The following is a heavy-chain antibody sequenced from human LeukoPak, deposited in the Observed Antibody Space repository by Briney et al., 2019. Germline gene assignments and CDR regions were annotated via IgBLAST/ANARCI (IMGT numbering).Heavy chain of an antibody. D-gene: IGHD6-19*01. CDR3: ARRYSSGWVFDS. Sequence: PSETLSLTCKVSGASISSYFWSWIRQPPGKGLEWIGCFSPGGSTKYNPSLRSRVTILEDTVKNQLSLKLTSVTPADTAVYFCARRYSSGWVFDSWGRGTLVTVSS. CDR1: GASISSYF. J-gene: IGHJ4*02. CDR2: FSPGGST. V-gene: IGHV4-59*03.